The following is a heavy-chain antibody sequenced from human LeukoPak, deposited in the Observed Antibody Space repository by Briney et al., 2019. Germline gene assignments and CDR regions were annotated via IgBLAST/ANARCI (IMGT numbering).Heavy chain of an antibody. CDR2: IYSGGST. CDR3: ARLRVSVTTTSDFDY. Sequence: PSETLSLTCTVSGGSFISSSYYWGWIRQPPGKGLEWIGSIYSGGSTYYNPSLKSRVTISVDTSKNQFSLKLSSVTAADTAVYYCARLRVSVTTTSDFDYWGQGTLVTVSS. CDR1: GGSFISSSYY. J-gene: IGHJ4*02. D-gene: IGHD5-12*01. V-gene: IGHV4-39*01.